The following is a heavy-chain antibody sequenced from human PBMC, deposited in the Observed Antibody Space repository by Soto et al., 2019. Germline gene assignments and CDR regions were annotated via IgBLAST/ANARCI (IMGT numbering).Heavy chain of an antibody. J-gene: IGHJ4*02. CDR1: GITFSRYW. Sequence: GGSLRISCEASGITFSRYWMHWVRQETGQGLVWVSRINRDETSTNYADSVKGRFTISRDNAKNTLYLQMNSLGAEDTALYYCAREAAVPGTVFDYWGQGVLVTVSS. CDR2: INRDETST. CDR3: AREAAVPGTVFDY. D-gene: IGHD6-19*01. V-gene: IGHV3-74*01.